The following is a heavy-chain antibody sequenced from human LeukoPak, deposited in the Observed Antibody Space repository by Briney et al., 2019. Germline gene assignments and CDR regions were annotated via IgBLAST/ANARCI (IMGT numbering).Heavy chain of an antibody. J-gene: IGHJ6*03. V-gene: IGHV1-8*01. CDR3: ARVSRVTIFGVVIKYYYYYMDV. CDR2: MNPNSGNT. Sequence: ASVKVSCKASGYTFTSYDINWVRQATGQGLEWMGWMNPNSGNTGYAQKFQGRVTMTRNTSISTAYMELSSLRSEDTAVYYCARVSRVTIFGVVIKYYYYYMDVWGKGTTVTVSS. CDR1: GYTFTSYD. D-gene: IGHD3-3*01.